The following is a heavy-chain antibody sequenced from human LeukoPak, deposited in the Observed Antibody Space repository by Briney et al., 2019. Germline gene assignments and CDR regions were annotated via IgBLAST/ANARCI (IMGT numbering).Heavy chain of an antibody. CDR1: GFTFSSYW. Sequence: GGSLRLSCAASGFTFSSYWMHWVRQAPGKGLVWVSRIKSDGKTNYADSVKGRFTISRDNAKNSVYLQMNSLRAEDTAVYYCVRGYTRSWYQMYSYYMDVWGKGTTVSVSS. CDR3: VRGYTRSWYQMYSYYMDV. D-gene: IGHD6-13*01. V-gene: IGHV3-74*01. CDR2: IKSDGKT. J-gene: IGHJ6*03.